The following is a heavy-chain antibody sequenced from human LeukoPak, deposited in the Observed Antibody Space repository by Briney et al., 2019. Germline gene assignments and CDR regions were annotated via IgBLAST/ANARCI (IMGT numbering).Heavy chain of an antibody. D-gene: IGHD3-10*01. V-gene: IGHV3-33*01. CDR1: GFTFSSYG. CDR3: ATASGKYYYGSGSSYKPVEQPPDWFDP. Sequence: GGSLRLSCAASGFTFSSYGMHWVRQAPGKGLEWVAVIWYDGSNKYYADSVKGRFTISRDNSKNTLYLQMNSLRAEDTAVYYCATASGKYYYGSGSSYKPVEQPPDWFDPWGKGTLVTVSS. J-gene: IGHJ5*02. CDR2: IWYDGSNK.